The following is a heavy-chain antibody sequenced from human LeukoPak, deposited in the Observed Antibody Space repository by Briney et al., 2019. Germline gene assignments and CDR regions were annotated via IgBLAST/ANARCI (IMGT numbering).Heavy chain of an antibody. J-gene: IGHJ3*02. CDR2: INWNGGST. CDR1: GFTFDDYG. D-gene: IGHD4-17*01. Sequence: PGGSLRLSCAASGFTFDDYGMSLVRHAPGKGLEWVSGINWNGGSTGYADSVKGRFTISRDNAKSSLYLQMNSLRAEDTALYYCARDADYGGAFDIWGQGTMVTVSS. CDR3: ARDADYGGAFDI. V-gene: IGHV3-20*04.